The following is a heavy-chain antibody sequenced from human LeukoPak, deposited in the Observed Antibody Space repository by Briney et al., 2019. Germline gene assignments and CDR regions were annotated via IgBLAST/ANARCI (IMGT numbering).Heavy chain of an antibody. CDR3: AKDLEYYYYYGMDV. J-gene: IGHJ6*02. V-gene: IGHV3-30*18. Sequence: PGGSLRLSCAASGFTFSSYGMHWVRQAPGKGLEWVAVISYDGSNKYYADSVKGRFTISRDNSKNTLYLQMNSPRAEDTAVYYCAKDLEYYYYYGMDVWGQGTTVTVSS. CDR2: ISYDGSNK. CDR1: GFTFSSYG.